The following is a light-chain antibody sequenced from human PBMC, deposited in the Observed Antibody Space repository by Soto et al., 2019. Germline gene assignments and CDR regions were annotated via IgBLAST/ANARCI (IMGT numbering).Light chain of an antibody. CDR3: CSYAGSSTFL. CDR1: SSDVGSYHL. V-gene: IGLV2-23*02. Sequence: QSALTQPASVSGAPGQSITLSCTGTSSDVGSYHLVSWYQQHPGKAPKLMIYEVSKRPSGVSNRFSGSKSGNTASLTISGLQAEDEADYYCCSYAGSSTFLFGTGTKLTVL. J-gene: IGLJ1*01. CDR2: EVS.